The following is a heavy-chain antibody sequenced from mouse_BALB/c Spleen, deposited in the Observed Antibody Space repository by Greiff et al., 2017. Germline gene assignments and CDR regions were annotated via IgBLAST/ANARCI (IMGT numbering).Heavy chain of an antibody. CDR1: GYSITSDYA. CDR3: ARTGKYGNSYWYFDV. V-gene: IGHV3-2*02. D-gene: IGHD2-1*01. J-gene: IGHJ1*01. CDR2: ISYSGST. Sequence: EVKLQESGPGLVKPSQSLSLTCTVTGYSITSDYAWNWIRQFPGNKLEWMGYISYSGSTSYNPSLKSRISITRDTSKNQFFLQLNSVTTEDTATYYCARTGKYGNSYWYFDVWGAGTTVTVSS.